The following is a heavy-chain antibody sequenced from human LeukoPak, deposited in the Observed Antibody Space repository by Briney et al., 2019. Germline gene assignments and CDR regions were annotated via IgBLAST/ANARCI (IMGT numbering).Heavy chain of an antibody. Sequence: PSETLSLTCTVSGGSISSSNYYWAWIRQPRGKGLEWIGSMYYSGSTYYNPSLKSRVTISVDTSKNQFSLKLSSVTATDTAVYYCASPYFDFWGQGTLVTVSS. V-gene: IGHV4-39*01. CDR3: ASPYFDF. J-gene: IGHJ4*02. CDR2: MYYSGST. CDR1: GGSISSSNYY.